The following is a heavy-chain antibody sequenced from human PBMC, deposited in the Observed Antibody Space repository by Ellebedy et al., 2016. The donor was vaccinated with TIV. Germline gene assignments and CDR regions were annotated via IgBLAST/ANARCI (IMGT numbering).Heavy chain of an antibody. V-gene: IGHV1-8*01. J-gene: IGHJ4*02. CDR2: MNPNSTNT. D-gene: IGHD5-24*01. CDR1: GYTFTSFD. CDR3: AGRQFYMNDY. Sequence: ASVKVSCKASGYTFTSFDINWVRQATGQGLEWMGWMNPNSTNTGYAQKFQGRVTMTRNTSISTAYMELSSLRSEDTAVYYCAGRQFYMNDYWGQGTQVTVSS.